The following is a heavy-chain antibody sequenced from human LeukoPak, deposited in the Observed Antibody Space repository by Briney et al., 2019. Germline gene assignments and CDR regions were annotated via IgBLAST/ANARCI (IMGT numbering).Heavy chain of an antibody. CDR1: GGTFSNYV. CDR2: IIPIFGTT. Sequence: ASVKVSCKASGGTFSNYVISWVRQAPGQGLEWMGGIIPIFGTTNYAQRFQGKVTITADDSTSTAYMELSSLRSEDTAVYYCASNERYGDTGLYYFDSWGQGTLVTVSS. CDR3: ASNERYGDTGLYYFDS. V-gene: IGHV1-69*13. J-gene: IGHJ4*02. D-gene: IGHD4-17*01.